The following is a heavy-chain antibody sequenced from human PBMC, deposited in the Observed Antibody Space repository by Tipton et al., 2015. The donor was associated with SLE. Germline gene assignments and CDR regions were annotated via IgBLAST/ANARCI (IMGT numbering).Heavy chain of an antibody. V-gene: IGHV4-4*02. D-gene: IGHD6-19*01. CDR2: IYPGGST. CDR3: ASPQRGSGWYRY. J-gene: IGHJ4*02. CDR1: GGSISSTFW. Sequence: TLSLTCTVSGGSISSTFWWSWVRQPPGKGLEWIGEIYPGGSTNYNPSLRSRVTISVDKSKNQFSLKLSSVTAADTAVYYCASPQRGSGWYRYWGQGTLVTVSS.